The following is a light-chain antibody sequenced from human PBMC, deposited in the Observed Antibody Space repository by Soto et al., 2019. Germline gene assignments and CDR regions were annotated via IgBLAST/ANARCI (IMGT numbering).Light chain of an antibody. V-gene: IGKV1-39*01. J-gene: IGKJ1*01. CDR2: GAF. Sequence: DIPLTQSPSSLSASVGDRVTITCRASQHISSALNWYQQKPGKAPNLLIYGAFSLQSGVPSRFSGSGSGTDFTLTISSLQPEDFATYYCQQSYSTPTFGQGTKVEVK. CDR3: QQSYSTPT. CDR1: QHISSA.